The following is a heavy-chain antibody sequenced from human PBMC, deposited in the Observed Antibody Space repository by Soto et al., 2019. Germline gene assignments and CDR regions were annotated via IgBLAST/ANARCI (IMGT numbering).Heavy chain of an antibody. J-gene: IGHJ6*02. Sequence: KPGGSLRLSCAASGFTFSSYSMNWVRQAPGKGLEWVSSISSSSSYIYYADSVKGRFTISRDNAKNSLYLQMNSLRAEDTAVYYCARSIAAAGLSYYYYGMDVWGQGTTVTVSS. D-gene: IGHD6-13*01. CDR3: ARSIAAAGLSYYYYGMDV. CDR2: ISSSSSYI. V-gene: IGHV3-21*01. CDR1: GFTFSSYS.